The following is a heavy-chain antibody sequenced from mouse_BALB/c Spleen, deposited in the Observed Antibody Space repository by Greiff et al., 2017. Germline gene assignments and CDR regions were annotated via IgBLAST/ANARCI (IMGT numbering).Heavy chain of an antibody. CDR3: ARRWDGWYFDV. Sequence: EVQRVESGGDLVKPGGSLKLSCAASGFTFSSYGMSWVRQTPDKRLEWVATISSGGSYTYYPDSVKGRFTISRDNAKNTLYLQMSSLKSEDTAMYYCARRWDGWYFDVWGAGTTVTVSS. CDR1: GFTFSSYG. J-gene: IGHJ1*01. D-gene: IGHD4-1*01. V-gene: IGHV5-6*01. CDR2: ISSGGSYT.